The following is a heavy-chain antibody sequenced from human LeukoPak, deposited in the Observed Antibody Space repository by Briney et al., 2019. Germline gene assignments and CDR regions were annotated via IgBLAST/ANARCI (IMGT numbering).Heavy chain of an antibody. D-gene: IGHD2-2*01. J-gene: IGHJ4*02. Sequence: GGSLRLSCAASGFTFSSYAMHWVRQAPGKGLEWVAVISYDGSNKYYADSVKGRFTISRDNSKNTLYLQMNSLRAEDTAVYYCANHLACGSTSCPPFDDWGQGTLVTVSS. CDR3: ANHLACGSTSCPPFDD. V-gene: IGHV3-30-3*01. CDR1: GFTFSSYA. CDR2: ISYDGSNK.